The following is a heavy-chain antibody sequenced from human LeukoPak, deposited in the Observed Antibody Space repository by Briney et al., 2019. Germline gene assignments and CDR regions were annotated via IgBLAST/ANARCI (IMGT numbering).Heavy chain of an antibody. CDR3: AREPSGYCTNGVCYYVDY. J-gene: IGHJ4*02. CDR1: GGTFSSYA. D-gene: IGHD2-8*01. CDR2: IIPIFGTA. V-gene: IGHV1-69*06. Sequence: GASVKVSCKASGGTFSSYAISWVRQAPGQGLEWMGGIIPIFGTANYAQKFQGRVTITADKSTSTAYMELSSLRSEDTAVYYCAREPSGYCTNGVCYYVDYWGQGTLVTVSS.